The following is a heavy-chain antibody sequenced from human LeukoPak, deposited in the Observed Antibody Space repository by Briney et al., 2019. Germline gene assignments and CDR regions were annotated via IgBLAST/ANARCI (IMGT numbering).Heavy chain of an antibody. V-gene: IGHV3-74*01. Sequence: HAGGSLRLSCAASGFSFSKYWMHWVRQTPGEGLVWFARIKEDGTYRSYADSVKGRFTISRDNARNTVFLQMSSLRAEDTAVYYCARDFDMGITPGDDFDFWGQGTLVTVSS. CDR1: GFSFSKYW. CDR2: IKEDGTYR. D-gene: IGHD3-9*01. J-gene: IGHJ4*02. CDR3: ARDFDMGITPGDDFDF.